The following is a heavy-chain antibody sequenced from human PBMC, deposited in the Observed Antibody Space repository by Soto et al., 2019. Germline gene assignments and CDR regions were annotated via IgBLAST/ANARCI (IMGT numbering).Heavy chain of an antibody. D-gene: IGHD6-13*01. J-gene: IGHJ4*02. Sequence: QVQLVESGGGVVQPGRSLRLSCAASGFTFSSYGMHWVRQAPGKGLEWVAVIWYDGSNKYYADSVKGRFTISRDNSKNALDLQMNSLRTEDKGVYYCARDGWYSSSWPDDYWGQGTLVTVSP. CDR2: IWYDGSNK. CDR3: ARDGWYSSSWPDDY. CDR1: GFTFSSYG. V-gene: IGHV3-33*01.